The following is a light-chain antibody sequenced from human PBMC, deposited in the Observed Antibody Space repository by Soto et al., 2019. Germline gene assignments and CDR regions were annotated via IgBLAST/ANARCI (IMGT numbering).Light chain of an antibody. Sequence: DIQMTQSPSPLSASVGDRVIITCRASQSISTWLAWYQQKPGKAPNLLIFDASNLQSGVPLRFSGSGSGTEFTLTISSLQPDDFATYYCQQYNSYRYTFGQGTRLEIK. V-gene: IGKV1-5*01. CDR2: DAS. CDR1: QSISTW. J-gene: IGKJ2*01. CDR3: QQYNSYRYT.